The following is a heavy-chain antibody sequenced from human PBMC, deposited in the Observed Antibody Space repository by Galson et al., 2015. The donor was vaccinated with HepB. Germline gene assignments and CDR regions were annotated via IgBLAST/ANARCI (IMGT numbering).Heavy chain of an antibody. D-gene: IGHD6-13*01. CDR2: IDPSDSYT. Sequence: QSGAEVKKPGESLRISCKGSGYSFTSYWISWVRQMPGKGLEWMGRIDPSDSYTNYSPSFQGHVTISADKSISTAYLQWSSLKASDTAMYYCAIYSSSWYAKTNWYFDLWGRGTLVTVSP. V-gene: IGHV5-10-1*01. J-gene: IGHJ2*01. CDR3: AIYSSSWYAKTNWYFDL. CDR1: GYSFTSYW.